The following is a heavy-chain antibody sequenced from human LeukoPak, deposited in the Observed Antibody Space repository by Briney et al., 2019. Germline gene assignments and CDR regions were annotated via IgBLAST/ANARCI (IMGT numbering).Heavy chain of an antibody. CDR1: GFTFSSYA. CDR2: ISENGGTT. V-gene: IGHV3-23*01. D-gene: IGHD3-22*01. J-gene: IGHJ4*02. CDR3: ARSDTSGPRGDY. Sequence: GGSLRLSCAASGFTFSSYAMTWIRQAPGKGLEWVSYISENGGTTHYADSVKGRFTISRANAKNSLYLQMNSLRAEDTAVYYCARSDTSGPRGDYWGQGTLVIVSS.